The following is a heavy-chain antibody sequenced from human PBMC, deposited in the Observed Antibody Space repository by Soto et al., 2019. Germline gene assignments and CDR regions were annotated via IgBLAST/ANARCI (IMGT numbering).Heavy chain of an antibody. CDR3: ASSGRTYRFDP. V-gene: IGHV3-21*01. Sequence: GGSLRLSCAAFDFSVSNKFMTWVRQAPGKGLEWVSSISSSSSYIYYADSVKGRFTISRDNAKNSLYLQMNSLRAEDTAVYYCASSGRTYRFDPWGQGTLVTVS. CDR1: DFSVSNKF. D-gene: IGHD5-12*01. J-gene: IGHJ5*02. CDR2: ISSSSSYI.